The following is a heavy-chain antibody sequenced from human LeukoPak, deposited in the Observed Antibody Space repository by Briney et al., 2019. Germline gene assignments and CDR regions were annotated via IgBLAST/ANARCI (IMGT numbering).Heavy chain of an antibody. J-gene: IGHJ4*02. Sequence: GGSLRLSCAASGFTFSNAWMSWMRQAPGKGLEWVANIKQGGREKNYVDSVKGRFTVSRDDAMNSLYLQMNSLGAEDTAIYYCARGPNYGARTDYLDYWGQGTLVTVSS. D-gene: IGHD4-17*01. CDR3: ARGPNYGARTDYLDY. CDR1: GFTFSNAW. V-gene: IGHV3-7*03. CDR2: IKQGGREK.